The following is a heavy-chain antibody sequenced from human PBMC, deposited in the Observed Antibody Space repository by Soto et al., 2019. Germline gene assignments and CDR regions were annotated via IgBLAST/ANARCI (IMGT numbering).Heavy chain of an antibody. CDR3: ARDLGGWPDY. CDR1: GYTFTSYA. D-gene: IGHD2-15*01. V-gene: IGHV1-3*01. Sequence: ASVKVSCKASGYTFTSYAMHWVRQAPGQRLERMGWINAGNGNTKYSQKIQGRDTITRDTSASTAYMELSSLRSEDTAVYYCARDLGGWPDYWGQGTLVTVSS. J-gene: IGHJ4*02. CDR2: INAGNGNT.